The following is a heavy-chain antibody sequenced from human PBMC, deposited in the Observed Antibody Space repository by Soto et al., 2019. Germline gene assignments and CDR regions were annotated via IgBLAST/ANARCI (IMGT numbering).Heavy chain of an antibody. Sequence: SETLSLTCTVSGGSVGFYYWTWIRQPPGKGLEWIGCIYNNGSTNYNPSLKSRVTISVDTSKNQFSLKLSSVTAADTAVYYCARHNRYYYYYYYMDVWGKGTTVTVSS. CDR1: GGSVGFYY. CDR3: ARHNRYYYYYYYMDV. D-gene: IGHD1-26*01. J-gene: IGHJ6*03. CDR2: IYNNGST. V-gene: IGHV4-59*08.